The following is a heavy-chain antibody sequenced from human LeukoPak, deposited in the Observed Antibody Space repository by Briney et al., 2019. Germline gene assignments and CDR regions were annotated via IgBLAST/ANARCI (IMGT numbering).Heavy chain of an antibody. Sequence: SETLSLTCAVYGGSFSGYYWSWIRHPPGKGLEWIGEINHSGSTNYNPSLKSRVTISVDTSKNQFSLKLSSVTAADTAVYYCARASITMVRGVIITSHFDYWGREPWSPSPQ. J-gene: IGHJ4*02. CDR3: ARASITMVRGVIITSHFDY. V-gene: IGHV4-34*01. CDR2: INHSGST. CDR1: GGSFSGYY. D-gene: IGHD3-10*01.